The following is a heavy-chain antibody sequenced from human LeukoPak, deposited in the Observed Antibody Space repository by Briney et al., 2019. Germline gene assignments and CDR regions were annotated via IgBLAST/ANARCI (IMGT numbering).Heavy chain of an antibody. J-gene: IGHJ3*02. Sequence: SETLSLTCSVSGGSISSSGYYWGWIRQTPGKGLEWIGSLLYSGSTYYHPSLKSRVAISADTSKNQFSLNLSSVTAADTSVYYCARRPITMNAFDIWGPGTMVTVSS. D-gene: IGHD3-22*01. CDR2: LLYSGST. V-gene: IGHV4-39*01. CDR1: GGSISSSGYY. CDR3: ARRPITMNAFDI.